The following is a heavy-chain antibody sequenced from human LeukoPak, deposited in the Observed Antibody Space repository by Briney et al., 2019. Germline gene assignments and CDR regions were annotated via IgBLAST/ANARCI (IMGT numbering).Heavy chain of an antibody. Sequence: PSETLSLTCTVSGGSISSGDYYWSWIRQPPGKGLEWIGYIYYSGSTYYNPSLKRRVTISVDTSKNQFSLKLSSETAADTAVYYCARVSADYYYDSSSDYWGQGTLVTVSS. J-gene: IGHJ4*02. CDR1: GGSISSGDYY. CDR2: IYYSGST. CDR3: ARVSADYYYDSSSDY. V-gene: IGHV4-30-4*08. D-gene: IGHD3-22*01.